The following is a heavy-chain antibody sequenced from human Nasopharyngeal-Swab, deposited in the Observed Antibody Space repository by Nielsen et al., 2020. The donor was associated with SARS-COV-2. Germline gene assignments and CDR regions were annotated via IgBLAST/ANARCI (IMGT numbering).Heavy chain of an antibody. Sequence: GGSLRLSCAASGFTFSSYSMNWVRQAPGKGLEWVSSISSSSTYIYYADSVKGRFTISRDNAKNSLYLQMNSLRAEDTAVYYCTTDREYDYVWGSYRYSFYWGQGTLVTVSS. CDR2: ISSSSTYI. CDR1: GFTFSSYS. V-gene: IGHV3-21*01. J-gene: IGHJ4*02. CDR3: TTDREYDYVWGSYRYSFY. D-gene: IGHD3-16*02.